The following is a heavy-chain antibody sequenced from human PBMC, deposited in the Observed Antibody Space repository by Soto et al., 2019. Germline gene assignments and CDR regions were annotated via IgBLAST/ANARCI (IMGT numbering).Heavy chain of an antibody. J-gene: IGHJ4*02. D-gene: IGHD1-26*01. V-gene: IGHV3-33*01. CDR3: WRDPYSGARYYLDL. CDR2: KWVFDSGGNE. Sequence: PGGTLSLSCATSGFTFSNCGIHWVWKAPGPGQERVAVKWVFDSGGNEYYPDFVKGRIAISGDYTNQTAYLEMKSLRAEDTAVYYCWRDPYSGARYYLDLWGQGTQVTVSS. CDR1: GFTFSNCG.